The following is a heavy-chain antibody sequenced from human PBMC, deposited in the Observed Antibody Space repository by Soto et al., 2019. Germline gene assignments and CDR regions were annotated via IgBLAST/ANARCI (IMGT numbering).Heavy chain of an antibody. CDR1: GFTFSSYW. CDR3: ARDEGASSWLLYFDY. V-gene: IGHV3-7*01. J-gene: IGHJ4*02. Sequence: PGGSLRLSCAASGFTFSSYWMSWVRQAPGKGLEWVANIKQDGSEKYYVDSVKGRFTISRDNAKNSLYLQMNSLRAEDTAVYYCARDEGASSWLLYFDYWGQGTLVTVSX. D-gene: IGHD6-13*01. CDR2: IKQDGSEK.